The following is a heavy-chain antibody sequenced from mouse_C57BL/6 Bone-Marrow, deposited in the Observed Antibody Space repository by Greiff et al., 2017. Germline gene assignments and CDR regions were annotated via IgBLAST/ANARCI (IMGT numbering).Heavy chain of an antibody. CDR2: IYPRSGNT. Sequence: VQVVESGAELARPGASVKLSCKASGYTFTSYGISWVKQRTGQGLEWIGEIYPRSGNTYYNEKFKGKATLTADKSSSTAYMELRSLTSEDSAVYFCARKKGAYWGQGTLVTVSA. CDR3: ARKKGAY. J-gene: IGHJ3*01. CDR1: GYTFTSYG. V-gene: IGHV1-81*01.